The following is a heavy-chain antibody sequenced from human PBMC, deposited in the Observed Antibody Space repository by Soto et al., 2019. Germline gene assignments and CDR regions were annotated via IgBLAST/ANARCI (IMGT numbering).Heavy chain of an antibody. Sequence: ASVKVSCKASGYTFTIYYRHWVRQAPGQGLEWMGIINPSGGSTSYAQKFQGRVTMTRDTSTSTVYMELSSLRSEDTAVYYCAREEDIVLVPAAMGPYYYYGMDVWGQGTTVTVSS. CDR3: AREEDIVLVPAAMGPYYYYGMDV. D-gene: IGHD2-2*01. V-gene: IGHV1-46*01. J-gene: IGHJ6*02. CDR1: GYTFTIYY. CDR2: INPSGGST.